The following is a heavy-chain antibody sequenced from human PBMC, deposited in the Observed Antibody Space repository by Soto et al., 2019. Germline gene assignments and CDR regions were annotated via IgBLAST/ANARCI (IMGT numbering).Heavy chain of an antibody. J-gene: IGHJ4*02. V-gene: IGHV3-23*01. D-gene: IGHD1-26*01. CDR3: AKGIKWELPFDY. Sequence: PGGSLRLSCAASGFTFSSYAMSWVRQAPGKGLEWVSVISDRGRSTYYADSVKGRFTISRDNSKNTLYLQMNSLRAEDTAAYYCAKGIKWELPFDYWGQGTLVTGLL. CDR1: GFTFSSYA. CDR2: ISDRGRST.